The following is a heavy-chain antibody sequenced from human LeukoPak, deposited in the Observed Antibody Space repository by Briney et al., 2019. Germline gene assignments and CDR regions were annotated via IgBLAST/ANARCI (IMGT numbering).Heavy chain of an antibody. CDR3: ATQRGSYLWGTDFDY. V-gene: IGHV1-2*06. CDR1: VYTVTVNY. Sequence: ASVTLSCTATVYTVTVNYIHWVRQAPGPGLEWMGRGNPNSGDTKYAQKVQGRVTMTRDTSISTAYMELSRLRSDDTAVYYCATQRGSYLWGTDFDYWGQGTLVTVSS. D-gene: IGHD3-16*01. CDR2: GNPNSGDT. J-gene: IGHJ4*02.